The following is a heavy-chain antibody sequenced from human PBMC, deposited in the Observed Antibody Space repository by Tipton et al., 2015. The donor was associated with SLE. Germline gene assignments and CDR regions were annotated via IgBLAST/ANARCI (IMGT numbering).Heavy chain of an antibody. V-gene: IGHV4-31*03. CDR1: GGSIISGGYC. CDR2: VYYSGST. Sequence: TLSLTCTVSGGSIISGGYCWSWIRQRPGKGLEWIGYVYYSGSTYYNPSLKSRVTISVDTSKNQFSLKLSSVTAADTAVYYCARSEAAAGVLNWFDPWGQGTLVTVSS. D-gene: IGHD1-14*01. CDR3: ARSEAAAGVLNWFDP. J-gene: IGHJ5*02.